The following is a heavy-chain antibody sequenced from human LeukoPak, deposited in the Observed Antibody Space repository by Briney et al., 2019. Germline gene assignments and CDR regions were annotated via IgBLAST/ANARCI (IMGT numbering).Heavy chain of an antibody. D-gene: IGHD1-1*01. J-gene: IGHJ3*02. CDR2: IGTDGSYI. Sequence: GGSLRLSCAASGFTFSSHNMNWVRQAPMKGLEWVSSIGTDGSYIYYADSVQGRFTISRDNAKHSLYLQMNSLTAEDTAVYYCARKMKTGDRVGTFDIWGQGTMVTVSS. V-gene: IGHV3-21*01. CDR3: ARKMKTGDRVGTFDI. CDR1: GFTFSSHN.